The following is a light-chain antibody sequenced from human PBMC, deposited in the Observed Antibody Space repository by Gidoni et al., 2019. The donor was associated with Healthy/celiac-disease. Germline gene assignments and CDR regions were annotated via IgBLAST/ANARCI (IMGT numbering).Light chain of an antibody. V-gene: IGKV4-1*01. J-gene: IGKJ3*01. CDR1: QSVLYSSNKNKNY. CDR3: QQYYSTPFT. CDR2: WAS. Sequence: GERATINCKSSQSVLYSSNKNKNYLAWYQQKPGRPPKLLIYWASTRESGVPDRFSGSGSGTDFTLTISSLQAEDVAVYYCQQYYSTPFTFGPGTKVDIK.